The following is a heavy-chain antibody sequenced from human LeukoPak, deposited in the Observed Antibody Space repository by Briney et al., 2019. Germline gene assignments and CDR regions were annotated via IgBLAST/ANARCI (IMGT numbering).Heavy chain of an antibody. Sequence: PSETLSLTCTVSGGSISSSSYYWGWIRQPPGKGPEWIGSIYYSGSTNYNPSLKSRVTISVDTSKNQFSLKLSSVTAADTAVYYCARELVVPAASFDYWGQGTLVTVSS. D-gene: IGHD2-2*01. CDR3: ARELVVPAASFDY. V-gene: IGHV4-39*07. CDR2: IYYSGST. CDR1: GGSISSSSYY. J-gene: IGHJ4*02.